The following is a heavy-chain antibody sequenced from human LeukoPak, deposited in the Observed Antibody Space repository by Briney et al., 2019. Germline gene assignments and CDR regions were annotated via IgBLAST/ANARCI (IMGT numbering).Heavy chain of an antibody. CDR3: ARDVGGSLDY. D-gene: IGHD1-26*01. CDR1: GLTFTTYW. CDR2: IKGDESAR. Sequence: PGGSLRLSCAASGLTFTTYWTAWVRQAPGKGLEWVANIKGDESARHQADSVKGRFTISRDNTQNSVYLQMSSLRGEDTAVYYCARDVGGSLDYWGQGTLVTVSS. V-gene: IGHV3-7*01. J-gene: IGHJ4*02.